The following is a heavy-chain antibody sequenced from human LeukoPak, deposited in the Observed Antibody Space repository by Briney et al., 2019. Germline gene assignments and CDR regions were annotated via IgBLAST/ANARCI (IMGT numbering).Heavy chain of an antibody. J-gene: IGHJ4*02. CDR3: ARHLHFWSGYYSYYFDY. D-gene: IGHD3-3*02. V-gene: IGHV4-39*01. CDR1: GGSISSSSYY. Sequence: SETLSLTCTVSGGSISSSSYYWGWIRQPPGKGLEWIGSIYYSGSTYYNPSLKSRVTISVDTSKNQFSLKLSSVTAADTAVYHCARHLHFWSGYYSYYFDYWGQGTLVTVSS. CDR2: IYYSGST.